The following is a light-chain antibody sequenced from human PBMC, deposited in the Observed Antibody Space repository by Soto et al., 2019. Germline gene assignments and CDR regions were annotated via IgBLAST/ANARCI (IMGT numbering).Light chain of an antibody. V-gene: IGLV2-23*01. Sequence: QSVLTQPASVSGSPGQSITISCTGTISDVGSYNLVSWYQQHPGKAPKLMIYEGSKRPSGVSNRFSGSKSGNTASLTISGLQAEDEADYYCCSYAGSSRVFGGGTKVTVL. CDR3: CSYAGSSRV. CDR1: ISDVGSYNL. CDR2: EGS. J-gene: IGLJ3*02.